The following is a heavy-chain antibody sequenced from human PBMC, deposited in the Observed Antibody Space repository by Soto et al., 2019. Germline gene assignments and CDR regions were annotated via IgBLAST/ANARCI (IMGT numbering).Heavy chain of an antibody. Sequence: QVQLVQSGAEVKKPGASVKDSCKASGYTFTSYGISWVRQAPGKVLEWMGWISAYNGNTNYAQKLQGRVTMTTETSTSTAYMELMSLRSDDTAVYYCAEIEYSSSFALPFWGQGTLVTVSS. CDR1: GYTFTSYG. J-gene: IGHJ4*02. V-gene: IGHV1-18*04. D-gene: IGHD6-6*01. CDR2: ISAYNGNT. CDR3: AEIEYSSSFALPF.